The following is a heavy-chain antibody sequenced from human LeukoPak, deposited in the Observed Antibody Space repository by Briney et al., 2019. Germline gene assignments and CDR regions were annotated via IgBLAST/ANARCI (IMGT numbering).Heavy chain of an antibody. V-gene: IGHV4-39*01. CDR1: GGSISSSSYC. CDR2: IYYSGST. CDR3: ARIAAETYYYYGMDV. J-gene: IGHJ6*02. Sequence: SETLPLTCTVSGGSISSSSYCWGWIRQPPGKGLEWIGSIYYSGSTYYNPSLKSRVTISVDTSKNQFSLKLSSVTAADTAVYYCARIAAETYYYYGMDVWGQGTTVTVSS. D-gene: IGHD6-13*01.